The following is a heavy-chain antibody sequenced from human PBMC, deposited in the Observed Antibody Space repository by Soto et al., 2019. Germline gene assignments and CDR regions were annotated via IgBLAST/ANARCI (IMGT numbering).Heavy chain of an antibody. D-gene: IGHD3-22*01. J-gene: IGHJ4*02. Sequence: GGSMRLSCTTAGLPINEYPRPLVRTTPGKGLEWVSVISGDGTDRHYGDSVKGRFTISRDNSKKILYLQMDSLRGEDTAVYYCAKYHDSHGYYYGSDYWGQGTLVTVSS. CDR1: GLPINEYP. V-gene: IGHV3-23*01. CDR2: ISGDGTDR. CDR3: AKYHDSHGYYYGSDY.